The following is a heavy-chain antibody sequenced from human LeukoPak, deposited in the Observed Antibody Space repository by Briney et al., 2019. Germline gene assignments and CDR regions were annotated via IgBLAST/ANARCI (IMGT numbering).Heavy chain of an antibody. CDR1: GDSINSNNYH. Sequence: TPSETLSLTCTVSGDSINSNNYHWGWIRQPPGKGLEWIGSIYYIGTTNYNPSLKSRVAISLDTSKNQFSLKLNSVTAADTAVYYCARRGDYWGQGILVTVSS. V-gene: IGHV4-39*01. J-gene: IGHJ4*02. CDR3: ARRGDY. CDR2: IYYIGTT. D-gene: IGHD1-26*01.